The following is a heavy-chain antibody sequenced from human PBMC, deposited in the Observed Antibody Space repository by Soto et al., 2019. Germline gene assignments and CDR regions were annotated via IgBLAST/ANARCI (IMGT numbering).Heavy chain of an antibody. D-gene: IGHD4-17*01. CDR2: IKSEIDGGTT. J-gene: IGHJ6*02. CDR3: TTDPGTTVTNPYFAIDG. Sequence: EVQLVESGGGLVKPGGSLRLSCAASELTFTNAWISWVRQPPGKGLEWVGRIKSEIDGGTTDYAAPVKGRFTISRDDSKNTLYLEMNSLTTEDTALYYCTTDPGTTVTNPYFAIDGWGQGTTVTVSS. V-gene: IGHV3-15*01. CDR1: ELTFTNAW.